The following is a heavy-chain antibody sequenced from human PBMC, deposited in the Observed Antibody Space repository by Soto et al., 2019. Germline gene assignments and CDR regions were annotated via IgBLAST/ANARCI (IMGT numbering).Heavy chain of an antibody. CDR2: IYYSGST. V-gene: IGHV4-39*01. J-gene: IGHJ6*02. D-gene: IGHD3-3*01. CDR3: ASPITIFGVVPPVDYYYYGMDV. Sequence: QLQLQESGPGLVKPSETLSLTCTVSGGSISSSSYYWGWIRQPPGKGLEWIGSIYYSGSTYYNPSLKSRVTISVDTSKNQFSLKLSSVTAADTAVYYCASPITIFGVVPPVDYYYYGMDVWGQGTTVTVSS. CDR1: GGSISSSSYY.